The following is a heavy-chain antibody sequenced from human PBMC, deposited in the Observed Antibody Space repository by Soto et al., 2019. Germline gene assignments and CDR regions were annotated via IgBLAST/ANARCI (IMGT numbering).Heavy chain of an antibody. D-gene: IGHD3-3*01. CDR3: ARHHRVVTGIDY. CDR1: GGSFSGYY. V-gene: IGHV4-34*01. J-gene: IGHJ4*02. Sequence: SETLSLTCAVYGGSFSGYYWSWIRQPPGKWLEWIGEINHSGSTNYNPSLKSRVTISVDTSKNQFSLKLSSVTAADTAVYYCARHHRVVTGIDYWGQGTLVTVSS. CDR2: INHSGST.